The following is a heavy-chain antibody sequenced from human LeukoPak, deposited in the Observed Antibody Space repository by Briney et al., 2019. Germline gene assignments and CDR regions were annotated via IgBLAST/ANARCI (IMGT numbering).Heavy chain of an antibody. D-gene: IGHD3-22*01. J-gene: IGHJ4*02. CDR2: IIPIFGTA. CDR1: GGTFSSYA. Sequence: SVKVSCKASGGTFSSYAISWVRQAAGQGLEWMGGIIPIFGTANYAQKFQGRVTITTDESTSTAYMELSSLRSEDTAVYYCARSTYYYDSSGYYFFGGGVFDYWGQGTLVTVSS. CDR3: ARSTYYYDSSGYYFFGGGVFDY. V-gene: IGHV1-69*05.